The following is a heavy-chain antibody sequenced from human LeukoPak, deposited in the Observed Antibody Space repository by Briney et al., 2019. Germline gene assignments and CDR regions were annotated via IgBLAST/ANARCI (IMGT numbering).Heavy chain of an antibody. CDR3: ARGGNYDFWSGYRIDVFDF. CDR1: GYTFTSYY. J-gene: IGHJ3*01. D-gene: IGHD3-3*01. V-gene: IGHV1-46*01. CDR2: INPSGGST. Sequence: ASVKVSCKASGYTFTSYYMHRVRQAPGQGLEWMGIINPSGGSTSYAQKFQGRVTMTRDTSTSTVYMELSSLRSEDTAVYYCARGGNYDFWSGYRIDVFDFWAKGTRVPVSS.